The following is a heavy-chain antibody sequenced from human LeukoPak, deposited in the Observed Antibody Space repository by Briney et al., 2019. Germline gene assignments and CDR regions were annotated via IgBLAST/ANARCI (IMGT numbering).Heavy chain of an antibody. CDR1: GFTFSSYA. CDR2: ISYDGSNK. J-gene: IGHJ4*02. V-gene: IGHV3-30-3*01. CDR3: AREKGLRYFDWLAFDY. Sequence: GGSLRLSCAASGFTFSSYAMHWVRQAPGKGLEWVAVISYDGSNKYYADSVKGRFTISRDTSKNTLYLQMNSLRAEDTAVYYCAREKGLRYFDWLAFDYWGQGTLVTVSS. D-gene: IGHD3-9*01.